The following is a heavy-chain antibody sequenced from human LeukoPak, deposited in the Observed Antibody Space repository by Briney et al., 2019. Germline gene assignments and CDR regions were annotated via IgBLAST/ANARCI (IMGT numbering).Heavy chain of an antibody. D-gene: IGHD4-23*01. CDR1: GGSISSGGYY. V-gene: IGHV4-31*03. CDR3: ARGGGGNEVDY. Sequence: PSQTLSLTCTVSGGSISSGGYYWSWIRQHPGKGLEWIGYIYYSGSTYYNPSLKSRVTISVDTSKNQFSLKLSSVTAADTAVYYCARGGGGNEVDYWGQGTLVTVSS. CDR2: IYYSGST. J-gene: IGHJ4*02.